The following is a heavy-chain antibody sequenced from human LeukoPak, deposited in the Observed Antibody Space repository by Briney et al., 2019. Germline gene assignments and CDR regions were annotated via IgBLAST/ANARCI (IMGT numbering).Heavy chain of an antibody. Sequence: PGRSLRLSCAASGFNFDDYAMHWVRQAPGKGLEWVSGISWNSGSIGYADSVKGRFTISRDNAKNSLYLQMNSLRAEDTALYYCAKDRRYTNSRTFDYWGQGTLVTVSS. J-gene: IGHJ4*02. D-gene: IGHD3-16*02. CDR2: ISWNSGSI. V-gene: IGHV3-9*01. CDR1: GFNFDDYA. CDR3: AKDRRYTNSRTFDY.